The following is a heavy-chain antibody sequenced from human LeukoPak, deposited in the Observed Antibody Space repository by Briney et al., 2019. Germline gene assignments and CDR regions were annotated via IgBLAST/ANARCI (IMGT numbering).Heavy chain of an antibody. CDR2: ISSSSSTI. Sequence: GGSLRLSCAASGFTFSSYSMNWVRQAPGKGLEWVSYISSSSSTIYYADSVKGRFTISRDNAKNSLYLQMNSLRAEDTAVYYCARDEIVVVPGIVRAFDIWGQGTMVTVSS. V-gene: IGHV3-48*04. J-gene: IGHJ3*02. D-gene: IGHD2-2*01. CDR3: ARDEIVVVPGIVRAFDI. CDR1: GFTFSSYS.